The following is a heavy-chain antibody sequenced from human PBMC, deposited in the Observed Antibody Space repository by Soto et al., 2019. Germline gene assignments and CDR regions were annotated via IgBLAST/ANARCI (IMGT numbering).Heavy chain of an antibody. D-gene: IGHD3-10*01. CDR3: ARSHSFDGSIYHYYFDF. Sequence: PSETLSLTCTVSGGSISTYYWSWIRQPPGGTLEWIGYIYASGATTYNPSLESRVTVSVDMPNNEFSLELTSLTAADTAVYYCARSHSFDGSIYHYYFDFWGQGTLVTVSS. J-gene: IGHJ4*02. CDR1: GGSISTYY. V-gene: IGHV4-59*01. CDR2: IYASGAT.